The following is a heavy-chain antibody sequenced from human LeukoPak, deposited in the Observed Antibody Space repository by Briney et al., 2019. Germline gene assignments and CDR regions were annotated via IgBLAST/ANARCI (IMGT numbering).Heavy chain of an antibody. CDR3: AKASYYYDSSGPDY. CDR2: ISWNSGSI. CDR1: GFTFDDYA. Sequence: GGSLLLSCAASGFTFDDYAMHWVRQAPGKGLEWVSGISWNSGSIGYADSVKGRFTISRDNAKNSLYLQMNSLRAEDTALYYCAKASYYYDSSGPDYWGQGTLVTVSS. V-gene: IGHV3-9*01. J-gene: IGHJ4*02. D-gene: IGHD3-22*01.